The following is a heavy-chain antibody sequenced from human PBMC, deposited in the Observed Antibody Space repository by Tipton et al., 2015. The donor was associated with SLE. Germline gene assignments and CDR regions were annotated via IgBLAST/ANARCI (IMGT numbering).Heavy chain of an antibody. CDR2: IRSKAYGGTT. V-gene: IGHV3-49*03. CDR1: GFTFGDYA. D-gene: IGHD6-13*01. CDR3: AKDAAGRGWAFDI. Sequence: SLRLSCTASGFTFGDYAMSWFRQAPGKGLEWVGFIRSKAYGGTTEYAASVKGRFTISRDDSKSIAYLQMNSLRAEDTAVYYCAKDAAGRGWAFDIWGQGTMVTVSS. J-gene: IGHJ3*02.